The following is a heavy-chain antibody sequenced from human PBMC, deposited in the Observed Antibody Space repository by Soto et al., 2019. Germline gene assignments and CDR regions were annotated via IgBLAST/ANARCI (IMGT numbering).Heavy chain of an antibody. D-gene: IGHD6-19*01. V-gene: IGHV1-46*01. Sequence: QVQLVQSGAEVKKPGASVKVSCKASGYTFTSYYMHWVRQAPGQGLEWMGIINPSGGSTSYAQKFQGRVTMTRDTSPSTVHMELSSLRSEDTAVYYCARAKSVAGTPGDNWFDPWGQGTLVTVSS. CDR3: ARAKSVAGTPGDNWFDP. CDR2: INPSGGST. J-gene: IGHJ5*02. CDR1: GYTFTSYY.